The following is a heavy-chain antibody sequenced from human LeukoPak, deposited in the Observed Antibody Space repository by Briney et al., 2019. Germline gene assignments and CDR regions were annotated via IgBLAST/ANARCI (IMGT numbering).Heavy chain of an antibody. V-gene: IGHV1-18*01. CDR3: ARDSHPRSGYYYVPDY. D-gene: IGHD3-22*01. CDR2: ISAYNGNT. J-gene: IGHJ4*02. CDR1: GYTFTSYG. Sequence: ASVKVSCKASGYTFTSYGISWVRQAPGQGLEWMGWISAYNGNTNYAQKLQGRVTMTTDTSTSTAYMELRSLRSDDTAVYYCARDSHPRSGYYYVPDYWGQGTLVTVSS.